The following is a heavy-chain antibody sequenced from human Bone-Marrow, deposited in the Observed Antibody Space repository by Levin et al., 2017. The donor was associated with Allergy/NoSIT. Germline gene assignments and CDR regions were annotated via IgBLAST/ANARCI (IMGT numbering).Heavy chain of an antibody. CDR2: IWYDGSNK. CDR1: GFTFSSYG. Sequence: PGGSLRLSCAASGFTFSSYGMHWVRQAPGKGLEWVAVIWYDGSNKYYADSVKGRFTISRDNSKNTLYLQMNSLRAEDTAVYYCARGPHSSGWYNYYDYGMDGWGQGTTVTVSS. V-gene: IGHV3-33*01. D-gene: IGHD6-19*01. CDR3: ARGPHSSGWYNYYDYGMDG. J-gene: IGHJ6*02.